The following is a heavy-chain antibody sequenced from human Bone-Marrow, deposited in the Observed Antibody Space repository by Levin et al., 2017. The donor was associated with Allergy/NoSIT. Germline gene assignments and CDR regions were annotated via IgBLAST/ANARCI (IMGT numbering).Heavy chain of an antibody. V-gene: IGHV1-2*06. D-gene: IGHD6-6*01. Sequence: GESLKISCKASGYTFTGYYMHWVRQAPGQGLEWMGRINPNSGGTNYAQKFQGRVTMTRDTSISTAYMELSRLRSDDTAVYYCARLGASIAARPTRNWFDPWGQGTLVTVSS. CDR3: ARLGASIAARPTRNWFDP. CDR2: INPNSGGT. J-gene: IGHJ5*02. CDR1: GYTFTGYY.